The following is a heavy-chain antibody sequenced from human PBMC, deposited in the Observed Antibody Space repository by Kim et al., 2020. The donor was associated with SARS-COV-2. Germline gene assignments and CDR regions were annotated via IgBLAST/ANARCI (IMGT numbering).Heavy chain of an antibody. J-gene: IGHJ1*01. CDR3: ARDGWAAAGTGYFQH. CDR1: GGSISSYY. CDR2: IYYSGST. D-gene: IGHD6-13*01. Sequence: SETLSLTCTVSGGSISSYYWSWIRQPPGKGLEWIGYIYYSGSTNYNPSLKSRVTISVDTSKNQFSLKLSSVTAADTAVYYCARDGWAAAGTGYFQHWGQGTLVTVSS. V-gene: IGHV4-59*01.